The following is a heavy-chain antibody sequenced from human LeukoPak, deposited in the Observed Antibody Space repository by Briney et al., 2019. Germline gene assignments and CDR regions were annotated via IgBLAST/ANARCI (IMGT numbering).Heavy chain of an antibody. J-gene: IGHJ5*02. D-gene: IGHD3-22*01. Sequence: PGGSLRLSCAASVFTFSSYSMNWVRQAPGKGLEWVSSISSSSSYIYYADSARGRFTISRDNAKNSLYLQMNSLRAEDTAVYYCARGGDSSGYYFANWFDPWGQGTLVTVSS. CDR2: ISSSSSYI. V-gene: IGHV3-21*01. CDR3: ARGGDSSGYYFANWFDP. CDR1: VFTFSSYS.